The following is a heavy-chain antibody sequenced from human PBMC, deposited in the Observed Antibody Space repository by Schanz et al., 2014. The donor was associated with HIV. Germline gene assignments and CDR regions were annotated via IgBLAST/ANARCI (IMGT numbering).Heavy chain of an antibody. CDR3: ARDVGDGFNFYYFEY. CDR2: ISWQSDTI. CDR1: GFPFSNYA. J-gene: IGHJ4*02. D-gene: IGHD1-26*01. V-gene: IGHV3-9*01. Sequence: QLLESGGGLVQPGGSLRLSCAASGFPFSNYAMSWVRQAPGKGLEWASGISWQSDTIGYADSVKGRFTISRDNAKNTLNLQMKSLRAEDTAVYYCARDVGDGFNFYYFEYWGQGTLVTVSS.